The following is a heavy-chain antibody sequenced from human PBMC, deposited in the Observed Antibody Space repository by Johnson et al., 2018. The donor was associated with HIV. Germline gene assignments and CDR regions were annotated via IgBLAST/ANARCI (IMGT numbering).Heavy chain of an antibody. Sequence: VQSVESGGGLIQPGGSLRLSCAASGFTVSSNYMSWVRQAPGKGLEWVSVIYSGGSTYYADSVKGRFTISRDNSKNTLYLQMNSLRAEDTAVYYCANLLTTVTSRWRSALDIWGQGTMVIVSS. CDR2: IYSGGST. J-gene: IGHJ3*02. V-gene: IGHV3-53*01. CDR1: GFTVSSNY. D-gene: IGHD4-17*01. CDR3: ANLLTTVTSRWRSALDI.